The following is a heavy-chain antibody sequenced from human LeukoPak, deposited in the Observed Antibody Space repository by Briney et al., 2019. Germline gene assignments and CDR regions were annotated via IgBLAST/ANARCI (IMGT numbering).Heavy chain of an antibody. CDR2: IIPIFGTA. V-gene: IGHV1-69*13. CDR1: GGTFSSYA. CDR3: ARVGPRGCY. Sequence: SVKVSCKASGGTFSSYAISWVRQAPGQGLEWMGGIIPIFGTANYAQKLQGRVTITADESTSTAYMDLSSLRSECTAVYCCARVGPRGCYWGQGTLVTVSS. J-gene: IGHJ4*02. D-gene: IGHD3-10*01.